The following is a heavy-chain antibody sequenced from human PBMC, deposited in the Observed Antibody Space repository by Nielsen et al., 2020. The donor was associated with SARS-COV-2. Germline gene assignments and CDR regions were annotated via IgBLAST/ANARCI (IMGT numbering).Heavy chain of an antibody. CDR3: ARDDYGDSYFDY. CDR2: ISSSSSYV. CDR1: GFTFSSYS. Sequence: GGSLRLSCAASGFTFSSYSMNWVRQAPGKGLEWVSSISSSSSYVYYADSVKGRFTISRDNAKNSLYLQMNSLRAEDTAVYYCARDDYGDSYFDYWGQGTLVTVSS. J-gene: IGHJ4*02. D-gene: IGHD4-17*01. V-gene: IGHV3-21*01.